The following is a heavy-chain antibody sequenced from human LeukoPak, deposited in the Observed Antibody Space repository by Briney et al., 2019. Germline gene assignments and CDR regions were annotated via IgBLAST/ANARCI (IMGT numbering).Heavy chain of an antibody. CDR3: AGKTSTTDNYYYYMDV. CDR2: TYYRFKWYN. V-gene: IGHV6-1*01. Sequence: SQTLSLTCAISGDSVSSNSAAWNWIRQSPSRGLEWLGRTYYRFKWYNDYAVSVKSRITINPDTSKNQFSLQLNSVTPEDTAVYYCAGKTSTTDNYYYYMDVWGKGTTVTVSS. CDR1: GDSVSSNSAA. D-gene: IGHD4-11*01. J-gene: IGHJ6*03.